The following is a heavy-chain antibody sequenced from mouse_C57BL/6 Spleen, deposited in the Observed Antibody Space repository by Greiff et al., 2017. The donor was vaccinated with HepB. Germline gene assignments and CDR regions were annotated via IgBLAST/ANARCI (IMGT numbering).Heavy chain of an antibody. CDR2: IHPNSGST. D-gene: IGHD2-1*01. CDR3: ARDGNSGGGYFDV. Sequence: QVQLQQPGAELVKPGASVKLSCKASGYTFTSYWMHWVKQRPGQGLEWIGMIHPNSGSTNYNEKFKSKATLTVDKSSSTAYMQLSSLTSEDSAVYYCARDGNSGGGYFDVWGTGTTVTVSS. CDR1: GYTFTSYW. V-gene: IGHV1-64*01. J-gene: IGHJ1*03.